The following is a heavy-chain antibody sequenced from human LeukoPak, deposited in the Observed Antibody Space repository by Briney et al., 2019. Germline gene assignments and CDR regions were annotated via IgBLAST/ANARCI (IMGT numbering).Heavy chain of an antibody. D-gene: IGHD2-2*01. CDR3: AKMRRAFIVVVPAAKQPIDY. Sequence: GGSLRLSCAASGFTFSSYAMSWVRQAPGKGLEWVSAISGSGGSTYYADSVKGRFTISRDNSKNTLYLQMNSLRAEDTAVYYCAKMRRAFIVVVPAAKQPIDYWGQGTLVTVSS. CDR2: ISGSGGST. J-gene: IGHJ4*02. CDR1: GFTFSSYA. V-gene: IGHV3-23*01.